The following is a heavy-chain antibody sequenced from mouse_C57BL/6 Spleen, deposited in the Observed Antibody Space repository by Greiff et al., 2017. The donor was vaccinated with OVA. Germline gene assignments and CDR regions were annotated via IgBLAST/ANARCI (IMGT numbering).Heavy chain of an antibody. CDR2: INPNYGTT. CDR3: ASNYDYDAMDY. J-gene: IGHJ4*01. CDR1: GYSFTDYN. D-gene: IGHD1-1*02. Sequence: EVKLMESGPELVKPGASVKISCKASGYSFTDYNMNWVKQSNGKSLEWIGVINPNYGTTSYNQKFKGKATLTVDKSSSTAYMQLNSLTSEDSAVYYCASNYDYDAMDYWGQGTSVTVSS. V-gene: IGHV1-39*01.